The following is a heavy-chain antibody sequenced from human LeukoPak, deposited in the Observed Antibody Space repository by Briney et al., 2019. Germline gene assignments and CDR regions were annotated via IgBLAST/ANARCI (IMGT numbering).Heavy chain of an antibody. CDR1: GYTFTGYY. CDR2: INPNSGGT. CDR3: ARVVPAAMGFDY. Sequence: RASVKVSCKASGYTFTGYYMHWVRQAPGQGLEWMGRINPNSGGTNYAQKFQGRVTMTRDTSISTAYMELSRLRSDDTAVYYCARVVPAAMGFDYWGQGTLVTVSS. J-gene: IGHJ4*02. D-gene: IGHD2-2*01. V-gene: IGHV1-2*06.